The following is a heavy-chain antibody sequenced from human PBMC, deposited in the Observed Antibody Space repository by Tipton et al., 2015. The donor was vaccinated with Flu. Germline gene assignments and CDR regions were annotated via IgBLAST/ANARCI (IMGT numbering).Heavy chain of an antibody. V-gene: IGHV4-59*01. D-gene: IGHD4-11*01. Sequence: LRLSCTVSGGSISSYYWSWIRQPPGKGLEWIGYIYYSGSTNYNPSLKSRVTISVDTSMNQFPLKLSSVTAADTAVYYCARMTTALNFDYWGQGTLVTVSS. CDR3: ARMTTALNFDY. J-gene: IGHJ4*02. CDR2: IYYSGST. CDR1: GGSISSYY.